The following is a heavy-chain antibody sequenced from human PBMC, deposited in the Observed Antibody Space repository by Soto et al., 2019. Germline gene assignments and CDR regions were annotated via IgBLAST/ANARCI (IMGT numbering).Heavy chain of an antibody. V-gene: IGHV4-39*01. CDR2: IYYSGTT. D-gene: IGHD6-19*01. CDR1: GVSISSSSSY. J-gene: IGHJ4*02. CDR3: VRPLNRPMAGDD. Sequence: SETLSLTCSVSGVSISSSSSYWGWIRQPPGKGLEWIGSIYYSGTTFHNPSLKSRVSISVDTSKMQFSLNLASVTAADTAVYYCVRPLNRPMAGDDRGQGAQVTVPQ.